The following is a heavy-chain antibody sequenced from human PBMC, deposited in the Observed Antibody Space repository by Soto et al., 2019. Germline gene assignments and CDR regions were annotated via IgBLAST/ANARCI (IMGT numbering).Heavy chain of an antibody. CDR2: ISSGTTYS. Sequence: PGGSLRLSCAASGFTFSISTMNWVRQAPGKRLEWVSSISSGTTYSYYADSVKGRFSISRDNAKSSLYLQMDSLRADDTAVYYCARAFGDRIYYFDYWGQGALVTVSS. D-gene: IGHD3-10*01. V-gene: IGHV3-21*04. CDR1: GFTFSIST. CDR3: ARAFGDRIYYFDY. J-gene: IGHJ4*02.